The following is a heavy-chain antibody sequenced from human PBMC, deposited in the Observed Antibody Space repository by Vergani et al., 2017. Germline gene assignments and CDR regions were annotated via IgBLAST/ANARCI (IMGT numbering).Heavy chain of an antibody. CDR3: AGVRGYYYMDV. Sequence: QVQLQQWGAGLLKPSETLSLTCAASGGSFSGYYWSWIRQPPGKGLEWIGEINHSGSTNYNPSLKSRVTISVDTSKNQFSLKLSSVTAADTAVYYCAGVRGYYYMDVWGRGP. V-gene: IGHV4-34*01. CDR1: GGSFSGYY. CDR2: INHSGST. J-gene: IGHJ6*03.